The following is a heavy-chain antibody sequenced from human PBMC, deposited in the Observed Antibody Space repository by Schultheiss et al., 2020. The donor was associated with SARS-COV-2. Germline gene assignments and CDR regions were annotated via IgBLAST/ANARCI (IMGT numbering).Heavy chain of an antibody. Sequence: GGSLRLSCAASGFTFSSYAMSWVRQAPGKGLEWVSAISGSGGSTYYADSVKGRFTISRDNAKNSLYLQMNSLRAEDTAVYYCARGGLADWFDPWGQGTLVTVSS. J-gene: IGHJ5*02. CDR2: ISGSGGST. CDR1: GFTFSSYA. V-gene: IGHV3-23*01. CDR3: ARGGLADWFDP.